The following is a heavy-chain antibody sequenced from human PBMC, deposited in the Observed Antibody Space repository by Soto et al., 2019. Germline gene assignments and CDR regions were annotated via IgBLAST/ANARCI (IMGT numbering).Heavy chain of an antibody. D-gene: IGHD2-15*01. CDR1: GFTFKSNA. Sequence: HPGGSLRLSCAASGFTFKSNAMHWVRQAPGKGLEWVAVISYDGSNKHYTDSVKGRFTISRDNSKNTLYLQMTGLRPEDTAVYYCTSSSVSDIVVVAAARELDYWGQRPLVTVSS. J-gene: IGHJ4*02. CDR3: TSSSVSDIVVVAAARELDY. CDR2: ISYDGSNK. V-gene: IGHV3-30*04.